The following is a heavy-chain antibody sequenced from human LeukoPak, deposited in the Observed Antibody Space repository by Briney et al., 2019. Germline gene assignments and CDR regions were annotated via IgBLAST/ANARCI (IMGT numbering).Heavy chain of an antibody. Sequence: TETLSLTCAVYGVPLSGYYWSWIRQPPGKGLEWIRDFNHSGSSNYNPSLSSRITISVDTSKNQFALKLSSVTAADTAVYYCARGQLYYYDSSGYAFDIWGQGTMVTVSS. V-gene: IGHV4-34*01. CDR1: GVPLSGYY. J-gene: IGHJ3*02. D-gene: IGHD3-22*01. CDR2: FNHSGSS. CDR3: ARGQLYYYDSSGYAFDI.